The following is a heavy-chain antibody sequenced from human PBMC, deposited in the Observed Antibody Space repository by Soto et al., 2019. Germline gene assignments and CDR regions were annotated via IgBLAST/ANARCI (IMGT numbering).Heavy chain of an antibody. CDR2: ISSDGRKT. CDR1: GLTFRNYG. Sequence: GGSLRLSCPASGLTFRNYGIHWVRQAPGKGLEWVAVISSDGRKTYYADSVRGRFTISRDNSKNTVYLQMNSLRAEDTAVYYCAKETLRYYALDVWGQGTTVTVPS. CDR3: AKETLRYYALDV. V-gene: IGHV3-30*18. J-gene: IGHJ6*02.